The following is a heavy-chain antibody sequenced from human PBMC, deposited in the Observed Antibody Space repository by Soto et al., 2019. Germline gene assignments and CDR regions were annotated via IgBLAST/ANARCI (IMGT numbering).Heavy chain of an antibody. V-gene: IGHV5-51*01. CDR3: ARQGKYCSSPNCYADY. CDR2: IYPDDSDT. Sequence: GESLKISCKGSEYSFTNYWIAWVRQMPGKGLEWMGIIYPDDSDTRYSPSFQGQVTISADKSISTAYLQWSSLKASDTAMYYCARQGKYCSSPNCYADYWGQGTLVTVSS. CDR1: EYSFTNYW. D-gene: IGHD2-2*01. J-gene: IGHJ4*02.